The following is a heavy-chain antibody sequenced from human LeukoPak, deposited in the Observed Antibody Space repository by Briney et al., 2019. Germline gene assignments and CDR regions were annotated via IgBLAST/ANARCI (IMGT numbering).Heavy chain of an antibody. CDR1: GGSISSYY. D-gene: IGHD2-15*01. Sequence: SETLSLTCTVSGGSISSYYWSWIRQPPGKGLEWIGYIYYSGSTNYNPSLKSRVTISVDTSKNQFSLKLSSVTAADTAVYYCARASGWWLGRFDYWGQGTLVTVSS. J-gene: IGHJ4*02. V-gene: IGHV4-59*12. CDR3: ARASGWWLGRFDY. CDR2: IYYSGST.